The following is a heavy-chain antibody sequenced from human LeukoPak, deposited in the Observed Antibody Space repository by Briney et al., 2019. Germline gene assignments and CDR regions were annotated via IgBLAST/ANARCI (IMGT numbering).Heavy chain of an antibody. CDR2: IYYSGSS. CDR1: GGSISSYY. CDR3: ARGLNYGGSGYYFDS. J-gene: IGHJ4*02. V-gene: IGHV4-59*01. D-gene: IGHD3-22*01. Sequence: SETLSLTCTVSGGSISSYYWSWIRQPPGKGLEWIGYIYYSGSSNYNPSLESRVTISIDTSKDRFSLKLSSVTAADTAVYYCARGLNYGGSGYYFDSWGPGTLVTVSS.